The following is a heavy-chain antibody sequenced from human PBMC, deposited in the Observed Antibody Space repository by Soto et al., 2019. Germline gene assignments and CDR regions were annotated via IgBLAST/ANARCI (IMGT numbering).Heavy chain of an antibody. CDR3: ARAIVGGLGYYFDY. CDR1: GCSISSSSYY. Sequence: SETLALTCTGSGCSISSSSYYLGWVRQPPGKGLEWIGSIYYSGSTYYNPSLKSRVTISVDTSKNQFSLKLSSVTAADTAVYYCARAIVGGLGYYFDYWGQGTLVTVSS. CDR2: IYYSGST. J-gene: IGHJ4*02. D-gene: IGHD1-26*01. V-gene: IGHV4-39*01.